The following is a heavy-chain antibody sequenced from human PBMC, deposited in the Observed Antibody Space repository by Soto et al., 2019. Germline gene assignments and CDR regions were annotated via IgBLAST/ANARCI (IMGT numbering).Heavy chain of an antibody. D-gene: IGHD4-17*01. V-gene: IGHV4-59*13. Sequence: PSETLSLTCIVSGDSMSSFYFTWIRQPPGKGLEWIGNIYYTGTINYNPSRKNRVTMSVDTPKNQFSLILRSVTAADTAVYYCARVGGYYGDYPNFDYWGPGTLVTVSS. CDR1: GDSMSSFY. J-gene: IGHJ4*02. CDR2: IYYTGTI. CDR3: ARVGGYYGDYPNFDY.